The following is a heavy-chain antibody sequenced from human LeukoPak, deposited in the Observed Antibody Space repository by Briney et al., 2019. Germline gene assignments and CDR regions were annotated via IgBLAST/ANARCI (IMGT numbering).Heavy chain of an antibody. V-gene: IGHV1-2*02. CDR2: INPNSGGT. CDR3: ARAGNSGSYRDAFDI. D-gene: IGHD1-26*01. Sequence: GASVKVSCKASGYTFTGYYMHWVRQAPGQGLEWMGWINPNSGGTNYAQKFQGRVTMTRDMSTSTVYMELSSLRSEDTAVYYCARAGNSGSYRDAFDIWGQGTMVTVSS. CDR1: GYTFTGYY. J-gene: IGHJ3*02.